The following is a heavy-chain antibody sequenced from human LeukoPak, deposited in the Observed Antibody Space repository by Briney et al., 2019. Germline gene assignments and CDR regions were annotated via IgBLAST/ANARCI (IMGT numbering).Heavy chain of an antibody. CDR3: ARGVSSSWYYYYYGMDV. J-gene: IGHJ6*04. CDR1: GGSFSGYY. V-gene: IGHV4-34*01. CDR2: IYHSGST. Sequence: SETLSLTCAVYGGSFSGYYWSWIRQPPGKGLEWIGSIYHSGSTYYNPSLKSRVTISVDTSKNQFSLKLSSVTAADTAVYYCARGVSSSWYYYYYGMDVWGKGTTVTVSS. D-gene: IGHD6-13*01.